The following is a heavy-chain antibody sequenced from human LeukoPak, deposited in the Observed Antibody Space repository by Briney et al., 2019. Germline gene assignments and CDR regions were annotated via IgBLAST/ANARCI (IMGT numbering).Heavy chain of an antibody. CDR2: ISGSGGNT. J-gene: IGHJ4*02. CDR1: GFTFSSYA. D-gene: IGHD5-24*01. V-gene: IGHV3-23*01. CDR3: TRVGYIDEGIDY. Sequence: GGSLRLSCAASGFTFSSYAMSWVRQAPGKGLEWVSGISGSGGNTYYADSVKGRFTISRDNAKNSLYLQMNSLRAEDTAIYYCTRVGYIDEGIDYWGQGTLVTVSS.